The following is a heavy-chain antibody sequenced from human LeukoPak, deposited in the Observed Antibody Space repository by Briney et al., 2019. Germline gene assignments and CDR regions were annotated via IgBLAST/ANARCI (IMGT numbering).Heavy chain of an antibody. J-gene: IGHJ4*02. Sequence: ASVKVSCKASGYTFTGYYMHWVRQAPGQGLEWMGWINPNSGGTNYAQKFQGRVTMTRDTSISTAYMELSRLRSDDTAVYYCARVYLAATSGEFDYWGQGTLVTVSS. V-gene: IGHV1-2*02. CDR2: INPNSGGT. CDR1: GYTFTGYY. CDR3: ARVYLAATSGEFDY. D-gene: IGHD2-15*01.